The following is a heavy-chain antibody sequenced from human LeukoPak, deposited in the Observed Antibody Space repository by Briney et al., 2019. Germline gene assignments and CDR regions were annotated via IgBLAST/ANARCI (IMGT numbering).Heavy chain of an antibody. CDR1: GLTFSSYS. CDR2: ISSSGGNT. CDR3: ARGGGRNTTMVWAFDY. D-gene: IGHD5-18*01. J-gene: IGHJ4*02. Sequence: GGSLRLSCAASGLTFSSYSMHWVRQAPGKGLEYVSAISSSGGNTYYAISVKGRFTISRDKSKNTLYLQMGSLRAEDMAVYYCARGGGRNTTMVWAFDYWGQGTLVTVSS. V-gene: IGHV3-64*01.